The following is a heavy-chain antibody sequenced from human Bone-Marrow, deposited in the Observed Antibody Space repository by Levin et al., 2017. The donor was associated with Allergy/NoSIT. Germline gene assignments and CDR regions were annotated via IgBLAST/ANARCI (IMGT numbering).Heavy chain of an antibody. Sequence: PGGSLRLSCAASGFTFSDYSMNWVRQAPGKGLEWVSYVSGRSSMIFYADSVKGRFTISRDNAKNSAFLQMKSLRVEDTAVYYCARGGLTARFDPWGQGTLVTVSS. CDR2: VSGRSSMI. CDR3: ARGGLTARFDP. D-gene: IGHD3-16*01. V-gene: IGHV3-48*01. J-gene: IGHJ5*02. CDR1: GFTFSDYS.